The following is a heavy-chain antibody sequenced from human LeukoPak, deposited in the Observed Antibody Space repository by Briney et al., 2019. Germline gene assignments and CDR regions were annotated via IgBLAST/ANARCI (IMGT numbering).Heavy chain of an antibody. D-gene: IGHD7-27*01. V-gene: IGHV1-2*06. CDR2: INPNSGDT. CDR1: GYTFTGYF. CDR3: ARDLSSTSNWELDY. J-gene: IGHJ4*02. Sequence: ASVKVSCKAFGYTFTGYFIHWVRQAPGQGLERMGRINPNSGDTNYEQTFQGRVTMTRDTSISTVYMDLSRLTSDDTAVYYCARDLSSTSNWELDYWGQGTPVTVSS.